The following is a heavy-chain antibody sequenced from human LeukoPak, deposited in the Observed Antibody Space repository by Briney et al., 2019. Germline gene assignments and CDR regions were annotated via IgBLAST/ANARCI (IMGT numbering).Heavy chain of an antibody. CDR3: AKDIRGSTSWYGLDY. CDR2: ISWDGGST. D-gene: IGHD6-13*01. J-gene: IGHJ4*02. CDR1: GFSFADYT. V-gene: IGHV3-43D*03. Sequence: GGSLRLSCAASGFSFADYTMHWVRQAPGKGLEWVSLISWDGGSTYYADSVKGRFTISRDNSKNSLYLQMNSLRAEDTALYSCAKDIRGSTSWYGLDYWGQGTLVTVSS.